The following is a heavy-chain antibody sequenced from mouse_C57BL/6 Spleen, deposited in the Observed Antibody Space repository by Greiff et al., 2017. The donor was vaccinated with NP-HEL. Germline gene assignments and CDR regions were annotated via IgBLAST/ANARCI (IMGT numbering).Heavy chain of an antibody. CDR2: ISDGGSYT. Sequence: DVHLVESGGGLVKPGGSLKLSCAASGFTFSSYAMSWVRQTPEKRLEWVATISDGGSYTYYPDNVKGRFTISRDIAKNNLYLQLSHLKSEDTAMYYWARDRDYGGSRGCAVDYWGQGTSVTVSS. CDR3: ARDRDYGGSRGCAVDY. V-gene: IGHV5-4*01. D-gene: IGHD1-1*01. J-gene: IGHJ4*01. CDR1: GFTFSSYA.